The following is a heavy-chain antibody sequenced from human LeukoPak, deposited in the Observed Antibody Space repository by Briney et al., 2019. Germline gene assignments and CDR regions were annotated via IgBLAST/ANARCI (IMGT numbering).Heavy chain of an antibody. CDR3: ATFDSYGLIRNDAFDI. V-gene: IGHV1-24*01. Sequence: ASVKVSFKVSGYTLTELSMHWVRQAPGKGLEWMGGFDPEDGETIYAQKFQGRVTMTEDTSTDTAYMELSSLRSEDTAVYYCATFDSYGLIRNDAFDIWGQGTMLTVSS. CDR1: GYTLTELS. CDR2: FDPEDGET. J-gene: IGHJ3*02. D-gene: IGHD5-18*01.